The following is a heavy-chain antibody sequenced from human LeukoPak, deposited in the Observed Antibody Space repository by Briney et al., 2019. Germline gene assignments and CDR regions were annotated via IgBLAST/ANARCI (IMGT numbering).Heavy chain of an antibody. D-gene: IGHD3-22*01. V-gene: IGHV1-2*06. CDR3: ARFPYYDSSGYYYFDY. CDR1: GYTFTGYY. Sequence: ASVKVSCKASGYTFTGYYMHWVRQAPGQGLEWMERINPNSGGTNYAQKFQGRVTMTRDTSISTAYMELSRLRSDDTAVYYCARFPYYDSSGYYYFDYWGQGTLVAVSS. CDR2: INPNSGGT. J-gene: IGHJ4*02.